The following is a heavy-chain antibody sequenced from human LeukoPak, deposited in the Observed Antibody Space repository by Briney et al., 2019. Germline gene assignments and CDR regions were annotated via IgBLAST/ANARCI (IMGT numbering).Heavy chain of an antibody. D-gene: IGHD6-19*01. J-gene: IGHJ4*02. CDR1: GGSISSSSYY. Sequence: MPSQSLSLTCTVSGGSISSSSYYWGWIRQPPGKGLEWFGSIYYSGTTYYNPSLKSRVTISVNTSTNQSSLKLSSVTAADTAVYFCARIGYSSGWYVDYWGQGTLVTVSS. V-gene: IGHV4-39*01. CDR2: IYYSGTT. CDR3: ARIGYSSGWYVDY.